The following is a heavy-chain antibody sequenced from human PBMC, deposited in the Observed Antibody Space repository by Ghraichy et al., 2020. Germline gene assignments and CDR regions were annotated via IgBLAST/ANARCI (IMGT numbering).Heavy chain of an antibody. Sequence: WGSLRLSCAASGFSVNRYGMSWVRQAPGKGLEWVSGISGVGGSTFDAESVKGRFTISRDNSRNTLYLQMNSLRAEDTAVYYCAKDGGLSLSANSNGPFDYWGQGTRVTVPS. CDR2: ISGVGGST. D-gene: IGHD4-11*01. CDR3: AKDGGLSLSANSNGPFDY. CDR1: GFSVNRYG. V-gene: IGHV3-23*01. J-gene: IGHJ4*02.